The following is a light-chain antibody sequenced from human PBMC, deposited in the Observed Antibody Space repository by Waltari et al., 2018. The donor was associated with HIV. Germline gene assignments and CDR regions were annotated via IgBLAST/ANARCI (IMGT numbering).Light chain of an antibody. CDR3: QQYADSPRT. V-gene: IGKV3-20*01. CDR2: GAS. Sequence: EIVLTQSPGTLSLSPGERAIFSCRASQSVSSGSLAWYQQKPGQAPRLLIYGASNRATGIPDRCCGSGSGTDFTLTISRLDPEDFAVYFCQQYADSPRTFGQGTKLEIK. CDR1: QSVSSGS. J-gene: IGKJ1*01.